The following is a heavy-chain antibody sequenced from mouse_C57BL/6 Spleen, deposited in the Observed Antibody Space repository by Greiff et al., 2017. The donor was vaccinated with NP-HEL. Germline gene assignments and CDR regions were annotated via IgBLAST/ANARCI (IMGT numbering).Heavy chain of an antibody. J-gene: IGHJ3*01. Sequence: QVQLKQPGAELVMPGASVKLSCKASGYTFTSYWMHWVKQRPGQGLEWIGEIDPSDSYTNYNQKFKGKSTLTVDKSSSTAYMQLSSLTSEDSAVYYCAREGSTVGFAYWGQGTLVTVSA. CDR1: GYTFTSYW. V-gene: IGHV1-69*01. D-gene: IGHD1-1*01. CDR3: AREGSTVGFAY. CDR2: IDPSDSYT.